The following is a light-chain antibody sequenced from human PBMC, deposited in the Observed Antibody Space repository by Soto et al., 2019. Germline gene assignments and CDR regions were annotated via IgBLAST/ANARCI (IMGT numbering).Light chain of an antibody. CDR1: SSDVGLYDY. Sequence: QSVLTQPASVSRSPGQSITVSCTGTSSDVGLYDYVSWFQQHPGKSPKLIIYEVSHRPSGVSSRFSGFKSGNTASLTISGLQTEDEADYYCSSYTTVFTYVFGTGTKVTVL. CDR3: SSYTTVFTYV. J-gene: IGLJ1*01. V-gene: IGLV2-14*01. CDR2: EVS.